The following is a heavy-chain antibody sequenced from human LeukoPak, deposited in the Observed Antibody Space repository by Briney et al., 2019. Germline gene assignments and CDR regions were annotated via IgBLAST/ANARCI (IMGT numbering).Heavy chain of an antibody. J-gene: IGHJ5*02. Sequence: SVKVSCKASGGTFSSYAISWVRQAPGQGLEWMGGIIPIFGTANYAQKFQGRVTITRNTSISTAYMELSSLRSEDTAVYYCVVVAATPLPGWFDPWGQGTLVTVSS. CDR3: VVVAATPLPGWFDP. CDR2: IIPIFGTA. D-gene: IGHD2-15*01. CDR1: GGTFSSYA. V-gene: IGHV1-69*05.